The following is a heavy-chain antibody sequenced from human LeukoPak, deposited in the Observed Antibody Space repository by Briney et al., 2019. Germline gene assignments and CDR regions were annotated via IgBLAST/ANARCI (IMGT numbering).Heavy chain of an antibody. CDR3: AKGQWELPHDAFDI. CDR1: GFTFDDYA. V-gene: IGHV3-9*03. D-gene: IGHD1-26*01. Sequence: PGGSLRLSCAASGFTFDDYAMHWVRHAPGKGLKWVSGISWNSGSIVYADSVKGRFTISRDNAKNYLYLQRHSLRDEDMALYDCAKGQWELPHDAFDIWGQGTMVTVSS. J-gene: IGHJ3*02. CDR2: ISWNSGSI.